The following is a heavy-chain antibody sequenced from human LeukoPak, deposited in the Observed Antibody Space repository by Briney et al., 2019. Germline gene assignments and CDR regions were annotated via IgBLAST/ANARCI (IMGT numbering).Heavy chain of an antibody. V-gene: IGHV4-39*01. D-gene: IGHD5-24*01. CDR3: ARYGSATIARFDY. Sequence: SETLSLTCTVSGDSISTSNYFWGWIRQPPGKGLEWIGSIYYSGSTYYSPSLKSRVTLSVDTSKNQFSLNLTSVTAADTALYYCARYGSATIARFDYWGRGTLVTVSS. J-gene: IGHJ4*02. CDR1: GDSISTSNYF. CDR2: IYYSGST.